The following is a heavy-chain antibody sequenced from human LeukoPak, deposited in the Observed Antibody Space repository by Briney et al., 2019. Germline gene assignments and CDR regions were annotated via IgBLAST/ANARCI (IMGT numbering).Heavy chain of an antibody. J-gene: IGHJ4*02. CDR1: GYTFTGYY. Sequence: GASVTVSFKASGYTFTGYYIHWVRQAPGQGLEWMGWINPNSGGTNYAQKFQGRVTMTRDTSISTAYMELSRLRSDDTAVYYCARESTMVRGKGFDYWGQGTLVTVSS. V-gene: IGHV1-2*02. CDR3: ARESTMVRGKGFDY. D-gene: IGHD3-10*01. CDR2: INPNSGGT.